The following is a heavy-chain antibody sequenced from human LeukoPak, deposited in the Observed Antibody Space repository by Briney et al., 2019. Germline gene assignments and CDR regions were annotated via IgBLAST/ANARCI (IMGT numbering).Heavy chain of an antibody. CDR2: ISSNGGST. CDR3: ARVVPAAKNYYYYYYMDV. Sequence: QPGGSLRLSCAASGFTFSSYAMHWVRQAPGKGLEYVSAISSNGGSTYYANSVKGRFTISRDNSKNTLYLQMGSLRAEDMAVYYCARVVPAAKNYYYYYYMDVWGKGTTVTVSS. J-gene: IGHJ6*03. D-gene: IGHD2-2*01. CDR1: GFTFSSYA. V-gene: IGHV3-64*01.